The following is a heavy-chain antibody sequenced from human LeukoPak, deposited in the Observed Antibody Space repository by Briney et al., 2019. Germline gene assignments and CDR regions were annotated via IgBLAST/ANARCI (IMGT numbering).Heavy chain of an antibody. V-gene: IGHV4-34*01. CDR2: INHSGST. D-gene: IGHD6-13*01. Sequence: PSETLSLTCVVYGGSFSGYYWSWIRQPPGKGLEWIGEINHSGSTNYNPSFKSRVTISVDTSKNQFSLKLSSVTAADTAVYYCARAAAAGNWFDPWGQGTLVTVSS. CDR1: GGSFSGYY. J-gene: IGHJ5*02. CDR3: ARAAAAGNWFDP.